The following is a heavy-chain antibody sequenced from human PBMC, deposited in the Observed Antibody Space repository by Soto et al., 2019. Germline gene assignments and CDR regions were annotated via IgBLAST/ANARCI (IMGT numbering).Heavy chain of an antibody. CDR2: ISTYNGNT. J-gene: IGHJ4*02. V-gene: IGHV1-18*01. CDR3: ARGPTDYYDNSANYFLDY. D-gene: IGHD3-22*01. Sequence: QVPLVQSGAEVNKPGASVKVSCQAFGYTFITYGVSWVRQAPGQGLDWLGWISTYNGNTRYAERLQGRVTMTTDTTTNTAYMELRNLRSDDTAVYYCARGPTDYYDNSANYFLDYWGQGTLVTVSS. CDR1: GYTFITYG.